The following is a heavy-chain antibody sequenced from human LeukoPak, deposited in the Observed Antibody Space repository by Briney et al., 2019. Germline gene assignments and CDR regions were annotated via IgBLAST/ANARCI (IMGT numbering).Heavy chain of an antibody. V-gene: IGHV3-43D*03. CDR3: AKGGYDPDYFFDY. CDR1: GFTFDDYA. D-gene: IGHD3-16*01. Sequence: GGSLRLSCAVSGFTFDDYAMHWVRQVPGKGLEWVSLISWNGGSPYYADSVKGRFTISRDNSKNSLYLQMNSLRAEDTALYYCAKGGYDPDYFFDYWGQGTLVTVSS. J-gene: IGHJ4*02. CDR2: ISWNGGSP.